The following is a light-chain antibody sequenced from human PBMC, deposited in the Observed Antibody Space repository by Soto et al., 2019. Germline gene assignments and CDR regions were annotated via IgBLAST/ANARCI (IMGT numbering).Light chain of an antibody. CDR1: QSVSSSY. CDR3: QQYDNSPLT. J-gene: IGKJ4*01. V-gene: IGKV3-20*01. CDR2: GAS. Sequence: EIVLTQSPGTLSLSPGERATLSCRASQSVSSSYLAWYQQKPGQAPRLLIFGASSRATVIPDRFSGSASRTALTLTISMLETEDFEVYYCQQYDNSPLTFGGGTKVEIK.